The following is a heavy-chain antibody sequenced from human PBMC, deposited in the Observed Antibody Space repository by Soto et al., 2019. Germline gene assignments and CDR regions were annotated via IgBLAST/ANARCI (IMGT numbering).Heavy chain of an antibody. CDR3: VRIRYQLPSSVLWLDP. CDR1: GGFLSESY. Sequence: SETLSLTCAVYGGFLSESYWTWIRQPPGKGLGWIGEINHVGGTNYNPSLKSRVTMSVDTSQNQFSLRLISVTAADTAMYFCVRIRYQLPSSVLWLDPWGQGTPVTAPQ. CDR2: INHVGGT. J-gene: IGHJ5*02. V-gene: IGHV4-34*01. D-gene: IGHD3-16*01.